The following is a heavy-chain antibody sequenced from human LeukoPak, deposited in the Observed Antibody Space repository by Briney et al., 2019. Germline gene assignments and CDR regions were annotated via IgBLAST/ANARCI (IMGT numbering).Heavy chain of an antibody. CDR2: ISYDGSNK. V-gene: IGHV3-30*01. CDR1: GFTFSSYA. J-gene: IGHJ4*02. Sequence: GGSLRLSCAASGFTFSSYAMHWVRQAPGKGLEWVAVISYDGSNKYYADSEKGRFTISRDNSKNTLYLQMNSLRAEDTAVYYCARGGAFTDYGSGYYWGQGTLVTVSS. CDR3: ARGGAFTDYGSGYY. D-gene: IGHD3-10*01.